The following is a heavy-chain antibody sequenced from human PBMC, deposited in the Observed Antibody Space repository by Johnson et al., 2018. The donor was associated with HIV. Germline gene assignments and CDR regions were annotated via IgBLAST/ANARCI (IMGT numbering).Heavy chain of an antibody. Sequence: VQLLESGGGLVQPGRTLRLSCAASGFTFNDYAMHWVREAPGKGLEWVSGISWNSGSTGYADSVKGRFTISRDNAKQSLYLEMNRLTTEDTAVYYWAKDLIDRDSSGYYYFGAFDIWGQGTMVTVSS. CDR3: AKDLIDRDSSGYYYFGAFDI. CDR2: ISWNSGST. J-gene: IGHJ3*02. V-gene: IGHV3-9*01. D-gene: IGHD3-22*01. CDR1: GFTFNDYA.